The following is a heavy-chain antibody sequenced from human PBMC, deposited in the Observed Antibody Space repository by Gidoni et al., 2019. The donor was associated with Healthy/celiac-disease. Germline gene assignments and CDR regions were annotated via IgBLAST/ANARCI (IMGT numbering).Heavy chain of an antibody. CDR1: GFTFSSYS. CDR2: ISSSSSTI. CDR3: ARAPGYSYGPDFDY. J-gene: IGHJ4*02. V-gene: IGHV3-48*02. Sequence: EVQLVESGGGLVQPGGSLRLSCPASGFTFSSYSMNWVRQAPGKGLEWVSYISSSSSTIYYADSVKGRFTISRDNAKNSLYLQMNSLRDEDTAVYYCARAPGYSYGPDFDYWGQGTLVTVSS. D-gene: IGHD5-18*01.